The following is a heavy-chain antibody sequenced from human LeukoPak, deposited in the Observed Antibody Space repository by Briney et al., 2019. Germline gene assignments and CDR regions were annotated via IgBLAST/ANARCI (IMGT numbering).Heavy chain of an antibody. CDR3: AKDKSGTVTT. V-gene: IGHV3-30*18. CDR2: ISYDGSNK. J-gene: IGHJ5*02. Sequence: PGGSLRLSCAASGFTFSSYGMHWVRQAPGKGLEWVAVISYDGSNKYYADSVKGRFTISRDNSKNTLYLQMNSLRAEDTAVYYCAKDKSGTVTTWGQGTLVTVSS. CDR1: GFTFSSYG. D-gene: IGHD4-17*01.